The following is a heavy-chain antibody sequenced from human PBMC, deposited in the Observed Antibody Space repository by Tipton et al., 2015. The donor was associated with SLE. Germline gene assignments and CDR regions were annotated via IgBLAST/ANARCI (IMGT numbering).Heavy chain of an antibody. Sequence: TLYLTCSVSGGSITNSNYFWGWIRQPPGKGLEWIGNIYTSGSTNYNPSLKSRVTISVDTSKNQFSLKLSSVTAADTAVYYCTRGGRGDGANPFDPWGQGTLVTVSS. V-gene: IGHV4-61*09. CDR3: TRGGRGDGANPFDP. CDR2: IYTSGST. CDR1: GGSITNSNYF. D-gene: IGHD4/OR15-4a*01. J-gene: IGHJ5*02.